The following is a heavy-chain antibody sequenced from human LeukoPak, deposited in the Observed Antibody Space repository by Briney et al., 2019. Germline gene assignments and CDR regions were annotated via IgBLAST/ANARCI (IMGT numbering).Heavy chain of an antibody. CDR1: GGSFSGYY. J-gene: IGHJ4*02. CDR3: ARAPRRMALKFDY. CDR2: INHSGGT. V-gene: IGHV4-34*01. D-gene: IGHD5-12*01. Sequence: PSETLSLTCAVYGGSFSGYYWSWIRQPPGKGLEWIGEINHSGGTNYNPSLKSRVTISVDTSKNQFSLKLSSVTAADTAVYYCARAPRRMALKFDYWGQGTLVTVSS.